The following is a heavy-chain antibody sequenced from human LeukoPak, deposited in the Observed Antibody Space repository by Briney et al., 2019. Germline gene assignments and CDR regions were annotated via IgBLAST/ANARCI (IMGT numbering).Heavy chain of an antibody. D-gene: IGHD5-24*01. J-gene: IGHJ5*02. V-gene: IGHV4-39*07. CDR2: INHSGST. Sequence: SETLSLTCTVSGGSISSGSYYWSWIRQPPGKGLEWIGEINHSGSTNYNPSLKSRVTISVDTSKNQFSLKLSSVTAADTAVYYCATLAWDGYNSGGWFDPWGQGTLVTVSS. CDR3: ATLAWDGYNSGGWFDP. CDR1: GGSISSGSYY.